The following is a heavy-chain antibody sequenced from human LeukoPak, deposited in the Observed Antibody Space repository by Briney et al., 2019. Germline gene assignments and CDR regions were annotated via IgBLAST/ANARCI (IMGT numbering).Heavy chain of an antibody. J-gene: IGHJ4*02. CDR1: GGTFSSYT. D-gene: IGHD3-3*01. Sequence: GASVKVSCKASGGTFSSYTISWVRQAPGQGLEWMGRIIPILGIANYAQKFQGRVTITADKSTSTAYMELSSLRSEDTAVYYCARSYDFWSGLHYWGQGTLVTVSS. CDR3: ARSYDFWSGLHY. CDR2: IIPILGIA. V-gene: IGHV1-69*02.